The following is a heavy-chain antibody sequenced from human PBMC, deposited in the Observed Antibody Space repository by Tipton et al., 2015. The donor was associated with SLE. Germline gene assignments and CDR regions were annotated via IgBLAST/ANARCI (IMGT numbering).Heavy chain of an antibody. D-gene: IGHD6-13*01. Sequence: TLSLTCAVSGISISSAGYSWSWIRQSPGKGLEWIGYMYNTGSTSYNPSLKSRVTISVDRSKNQFSLKLSSVTAADTAVYYCARGPSSGWYVGLIEYWGQGTLVTVSS. CDR1: GISISSAGYS. J-gene: IGHJ4*02. CDR3: ARGPSSGWYVGLIEY. CDR2: MYNTGST. V-gene: IGHV4-30-2*06.